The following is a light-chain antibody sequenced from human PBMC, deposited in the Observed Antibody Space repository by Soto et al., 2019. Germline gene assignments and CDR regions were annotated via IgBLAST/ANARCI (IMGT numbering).Light chain of an antibody. CDR3: QQYNNWPWT. CDR1: QSVSSSY. Sequence: EIVLTQSPGTLSLSPGERATLSCRASQSVSSSYLAWYQQKPGQAPRLLIYGASTRATGIPARFSGSGSGTEFTLTISSLQSEEFAVYYCQQYNNWPWTFGQGTKVDI. V-gene: IGKV3-15*01. CDR2: GAS. J-gene: IGKJ1*01.